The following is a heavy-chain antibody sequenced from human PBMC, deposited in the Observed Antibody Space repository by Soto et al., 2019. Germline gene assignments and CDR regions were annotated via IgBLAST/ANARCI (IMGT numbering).Heavy chain of an antibody. J-gene: IGHJ4*02. Sequence: QVQLVESGGGVVQPGRSLRLSCAASGFTFSNYGMQWVRQAPDKGLEWVAVISYHGSDKYYADSVKGRFTISRDNSKNTLYLQMDSLRAEDTAVYYCAKDHLTTTVTTVGYWGQGTLVTVSS. D-gene: IGHD4-17*01. CDR1: GFTFSNYG. V-gene: IGHV3-30*18. CDR2: ISYHGSDK. CDR3: AKDHLTTTVTTVGY.